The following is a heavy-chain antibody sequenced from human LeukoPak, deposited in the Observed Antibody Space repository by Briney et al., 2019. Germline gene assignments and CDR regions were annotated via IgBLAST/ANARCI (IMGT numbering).Heavy chain of an antibody. Sequence: SETLSLTCTVSGGSISSYYWGWLRQSPGKGLEWIGYIYNSGSTNYNPSLNSRVTISVDTLKNQFSLKLTSVTAADTAVYYCARTYWGRYYFDYWGQGTLVTVSS. CDR3: ARTYWGRYYFDY. D-gene: IGHD3-10*01. V-gene: IGHV4-59*01. CDR1: GGSISSYY. J-gene: IGHJ4*02. CDR2: IYNSGST.